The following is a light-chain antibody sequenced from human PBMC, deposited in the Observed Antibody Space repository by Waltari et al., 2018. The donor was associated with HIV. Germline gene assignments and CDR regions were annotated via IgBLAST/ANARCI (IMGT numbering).Light chain of an antibody. Sequence: QSALTQPASVSGSPGQSITISCTGTSSDVGGYNHVSWYQQHPGTAPKLMIFGVSNRASGVSNRCSGSKSGNTASRTISGLQAEDEADYYCSSYTRSSTLGVFGTGTKVTVL. V-gene: IGLV2-14*03. CDR3: SSYTRSSTLGV. CDR2: GVS. J-gene: IGLJ1*01. CDR1: SSDVGGYNH.